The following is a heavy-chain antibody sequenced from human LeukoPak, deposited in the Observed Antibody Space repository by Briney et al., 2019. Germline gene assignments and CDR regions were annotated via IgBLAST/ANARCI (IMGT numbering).Heavy chain of an antibody. Sequence: SETLSLTCAVSGGSISSSNWWSWVRQPPGKGLEWIGEIYHSGSTNYNPSLKSRVTISVDKSKNQFSLKLSSVTAADTAVYYCVVRYFDWLSNDAFDIWGQGTMVTVSS. CDR2: IYHSGST. CDR1: GGSISSSNW. CDR3: VVRYFDWLSNDAFDI. D-gene: IGHD3-9*01. V-gene: IGHV4-4*02. J-gene: IGHJ3*02.